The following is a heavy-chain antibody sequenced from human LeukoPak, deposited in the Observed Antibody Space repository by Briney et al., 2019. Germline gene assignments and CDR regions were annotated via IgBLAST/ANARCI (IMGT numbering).Heavy chain of an antibody. CDR3: AARYCSGGSCYPTPLDY. CDR1: GGTFSSYA. Sequence: SVKVSCKASGGTFSSYAISWVRQAPGQGLEWMGGIIPIFGTANYAQKFQGRVTITADESTSTAYMELSSLRSEDTAVYYCAARYCSGGSCYPTPLDYWGQGTLVTVSS. D-gene: IGHD2-15*01. CDR2: IIPIFGTA. J-gene: IGHJ4*02. V-gene: IGHV1-69*13.